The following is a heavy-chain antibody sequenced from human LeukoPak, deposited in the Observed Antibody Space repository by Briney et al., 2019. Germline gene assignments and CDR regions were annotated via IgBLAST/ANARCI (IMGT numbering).Heavy chain of an antibody. D-gene: IGHD2-2*01. J-gene: IGHJ5*02. V-gene: IGHV4-4*07. CDR2: IYTSGST. CDR3: ARDFGTVVVPAAIPNWFDP. CDR1: GGSISSYY. Sequence: SETLSLTCTVSGGSISSYYWSWIRQPAGKGLEWIGRIYTSGSTNYNPSLKSRVTMSVDTSKNQFSLKLSSVTAADTAVYYCARDFGTVVVPAAIPNWFDPWGQGTLVTVSS.